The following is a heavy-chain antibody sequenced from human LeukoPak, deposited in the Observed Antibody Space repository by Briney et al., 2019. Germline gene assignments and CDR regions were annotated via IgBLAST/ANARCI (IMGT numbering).Heavy chain of an antibody. CDR3: ARRTFPLYFDY. J-gene: IGHJ4*02. CDR1: GGSFSGYY. Sequence: SETLSLTCAVYGGSFSGYYWSWIRQPPGEGLEWIGEINHSGSTNYNPSLKSRVTISVDTSKNQFSLRLSSVTAADTAMFYCARRTFPLYFDYWGQGTLVTVSS. V-gene: IGHV4-34*01. CDR2: INHSGST. D-gene: IGHD2/OR15-2a*01.